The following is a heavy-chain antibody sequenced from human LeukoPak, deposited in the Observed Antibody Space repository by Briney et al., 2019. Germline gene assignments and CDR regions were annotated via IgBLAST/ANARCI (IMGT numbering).Heavy chain of an antibody. Sequence: ASVKVSCKASGYTFTGYYMNWVRQAPGQRLEWMGWINPNSGGTNYAQKFQGRITMTRDTSISTAYMELSRLRSDDTAVYYCARGGNYRFREKRGSDYWGQGTLVTVSS. CDR2: INPNSGGT. D-gene: IGHD3-10*01. V-gene: IGHV1-2*02. J-gene: IGHJ4*02. CDR3: ARGGNYRFREKRGSDY. CDR1: GYTFTGYY.